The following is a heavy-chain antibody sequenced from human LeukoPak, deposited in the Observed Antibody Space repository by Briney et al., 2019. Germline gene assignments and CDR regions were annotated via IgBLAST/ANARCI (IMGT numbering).Heavy chain of an antibody. V-gene: IGHV4-34*01. CDR3: ARVRRYDFWSGYYKGFDP. CDR1: GGSFSGYY. CDR2: INHSGSP. D-gene: IGHD3-3*01. Sequence: SETLSLTCAVYGGSFSGYYWSWIRQPPGKGLEWIGEINHSGSPNYNPSLKRRVTISVNTSKNQSLLKQSSVTAADTAVIYFARVRRYDFWSGYYKGFDPWGEGTLVTASP. J-gene: IGHJ5*02.